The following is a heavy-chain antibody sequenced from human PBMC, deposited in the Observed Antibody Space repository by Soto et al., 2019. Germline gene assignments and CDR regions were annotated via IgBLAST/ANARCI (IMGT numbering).Heavy chain of an antibody. CDR1: GFTFNYYW. CDR2: IQSDGSSP. CDR3: ARGGDPDY. J-gene: IGHJ4*02. V-gene: IGHV3-74*01. Sequence: EVQLVESGGGLVQPGGSLRLSCVASGFTFNYYWMHWVRQAPGKGRVWVSRIQSDGSSPDYVDSVKGRFTTSRDNAKNTLYLQMNNLRAEETVVYYCARGGDPDYWGQGTLVTVSS. D-gene: IGHD2-21*02.